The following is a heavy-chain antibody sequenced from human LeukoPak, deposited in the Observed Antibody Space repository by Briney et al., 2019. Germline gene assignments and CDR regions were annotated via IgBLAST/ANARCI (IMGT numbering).Heavy chain of an antibody. V-gene: IGHV1-69*13. CDR3: ARDPYYYYYGMDV. J-gene: IGHJ6*02. CDR2: IIPIFGTA. CDR1: GGTFSSYA. Sequence: GASVKVSCKASGGTFSSYAISWVRQAPGQGLEWMGGIIPIFGTANYAQKFQGRVTITADESTSTAYMELSSLRSEDTAVYYCARDPYYYYYGMDVWGQGTTVTVSS.